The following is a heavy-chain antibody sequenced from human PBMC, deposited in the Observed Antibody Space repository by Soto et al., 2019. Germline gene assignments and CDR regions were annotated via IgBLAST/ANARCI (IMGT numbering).Heavy chain of an antibody. CDR2: IYYSGST. Sequence: SETLSLTCTVSGGSISSGGYYWSWIRQHPGKGLEWIGYIYYSGSTYYNPSLKNRVTISVDTSKNQFSLKLSSVTAADTAVYYCARATTIFGVVSEVPFDYWGQGTLVTVSS. CDR3: ARATTIFGVVSEVPFDY. CDR1: GGSISSGGYY. D-gene: IGHD3-3*01. V-gene: IGHV4-31*03. J-gene: IGHJ4*02.